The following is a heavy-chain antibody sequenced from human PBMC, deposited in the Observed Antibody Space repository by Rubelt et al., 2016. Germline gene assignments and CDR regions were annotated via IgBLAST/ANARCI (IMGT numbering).Heavy chain of an antibody. J-gene: IGHJ4*02. CDR2: IKSNTDGGTT. D-gene: IGHD5-18*01. V-gene: IGHV3-15*07. CDR1: GFTFSNAW. Sequence: EVQLVESGGGLVKPGGSLRLSCAASGFTFSNAWMNWVRQAPGKGLEWVGRIKSNTDGGTTDYAAPWKGRFAISRNDSKNTLYLQMNSLKTEDTAVYYCTTDTAMDNDFDYWGQGTLVTVSS. CDR3: TTDTAMDNDFDY.